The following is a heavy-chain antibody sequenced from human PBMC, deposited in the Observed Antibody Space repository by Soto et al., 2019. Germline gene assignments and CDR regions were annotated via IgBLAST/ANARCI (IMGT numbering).Heavy chain of an antibody. J-gene: IGHJ4*02. V-gene: IGHV3-30*18. CDR1: GFTFSSYG. D-gene: IGHD2-15*01. CDR3: AKDYLPEFVAAAPFMDYFDY. CDR2: ISYDGSNK. Sequence: PGGSLRLSCAASGFTFSSYGMHWVRQAPGKGLEWVAVISYDGSNKYYADSVKGRFTISRDNSKNTLYLQMNSLRAEDTAVYYCAKDYLPEFVAAAPFMDYFDYWGQGTLVTVSS.